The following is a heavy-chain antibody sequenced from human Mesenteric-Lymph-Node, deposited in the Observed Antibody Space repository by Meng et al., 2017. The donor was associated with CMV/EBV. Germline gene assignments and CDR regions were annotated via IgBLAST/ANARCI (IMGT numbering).Heavy chain of an antibody. V-gene: IGHV3-30*04. J-gene: IGHJ4*02. Sequence: GESLKISCAASGFTFSSYAMHWVRQAPGKGLEWVAVISYDGSNKYYADSVKGRFTISRDNSKNTLYLQMNSLRAEDTAVYYCARDHGIGNYYDSSGLFDYWGQGTRVTVSS. D-gene: IGHD3-22*01. CDR1: GFTFSSYA. CDR2: ISYDGSNK. CDR3: ARDHGIGNYYDSSGLFDY.